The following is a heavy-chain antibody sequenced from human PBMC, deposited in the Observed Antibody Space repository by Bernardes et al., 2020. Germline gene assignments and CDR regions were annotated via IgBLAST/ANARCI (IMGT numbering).Heavy chain of an antibody. CDR1: GFTFSSYA. CDR2: ISGSGGST. D-gene: IGHD6-19*01. J-gene: IGHJ4*02. CDR3: AKGQQWLINYNPRLDY. Sequence: GGSLRLSCAASGFTFSSYAMSWVRQAPGKGLEWVSAISGSGGSTSYADSVKGRFTISRDNSKNTLYLQMNSLRAEDTAIYYCAKGQQWLINYNPRLDYWGQGALVTVSS. V-gene: IGHV3-23*01.